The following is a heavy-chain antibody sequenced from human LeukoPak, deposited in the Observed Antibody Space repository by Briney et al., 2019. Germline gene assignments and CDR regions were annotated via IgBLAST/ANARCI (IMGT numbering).Heavy chain of an antibody. Sequence: PGGSLRLSCAASGFTFSSCAMSWVRQAPGRGLEWVSAISGRDGRTYYTDSVKGRFTISRDNSRDTLYLQMNSLRAEDTAVYYCSTSPSFGSSWYQFNYWGQGTLVTVSS. V-gene: IGHV3-23*01. CDR3: STSPSFGSSWYQFNY. CDR2: ISGRDGRT. CDR1: GFTFSSCA. J-gene: IGHJ4*02. D-gene: IGHD6-13*01.